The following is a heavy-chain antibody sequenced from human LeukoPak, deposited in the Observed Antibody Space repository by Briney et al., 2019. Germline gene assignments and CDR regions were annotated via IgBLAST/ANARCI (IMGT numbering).Heavy chain of an antibody. CDR1: GFTFSSYG. D-gene: IGHD1-1*01. V-gene: IGHV3-33*08. J-gene: IGHJ4*02. CDR3: ARDWKTNSFDY. CDR2: IYYDGSNI. Sequence: GGSLRLSCVASGFTFSSYGMHWVRQAPGKGLEWVAFIYYDGSNIYYADYVKGRFTISRDISKNTLYLQMDSLRAEDTAIYYCARDWKTNSFDYWGQGTLVTVSS.